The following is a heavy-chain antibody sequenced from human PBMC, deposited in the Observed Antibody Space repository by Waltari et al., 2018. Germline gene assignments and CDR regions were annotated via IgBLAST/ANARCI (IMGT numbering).Heavy chain of an antibody. Sequence: ESGPGLVKPSETLSLTCTVSGGSISSYYWSWIRQPPGKGLEWIGYIYYSGSTNYNPSLKSRVTISVDTSKNQFSLKLSSVTAADTAVYYCARTKIAVAGHYYYYYMDVWGKGTTVTVSS. V-gene: IGHV4-59*01. J-gene: IGHJ6*03. CDR3: ARTKIAVAGHYYYYYMDV. D-gene: IGHD6-19*01. CDR1: GGSISSYY. CDR2: IYYSGST.